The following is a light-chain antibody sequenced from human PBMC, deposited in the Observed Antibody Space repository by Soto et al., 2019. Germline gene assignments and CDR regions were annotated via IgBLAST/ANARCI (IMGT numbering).Light chain of an antibody. Sequence: EVDWIELPVPLSMSQKERATLSCRASQSVSGYLGWYQQKPGQAPRLLIYDASNRAAGIPDRFSGSGSGTDFTLTISRLEPEDFAVYYCQQYSSSRRTFGQVTKVDNK. J-gene: IGKJ1*01. CDR2: DAS. CDR3: QQYSSSRRT. CDR1: QSVSGY. V-gene: IGKV3-20*01.